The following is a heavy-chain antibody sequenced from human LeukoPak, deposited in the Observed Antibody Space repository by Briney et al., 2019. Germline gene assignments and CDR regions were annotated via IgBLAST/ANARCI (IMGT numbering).Heavy chain of an antibody. CDR3: AGYCSGGSCYSSFDY. CDR2: INPNSGGT. Sequence: ASVKVSCKASGYTFTGYYMHWVRQAPGQGLEWMGWINPNSGGTNYAQKFQGRVTMTRDTSISTAYMELSRLRSDDTAVYYCAGYCSGGSCYSSFDYWGQGTLVTVSS. D-gene: IGHD2-15*01. V-gene: IGHV1-2*02. J-gene: IGHJ4*02. CDR1: GYTFTGYY.